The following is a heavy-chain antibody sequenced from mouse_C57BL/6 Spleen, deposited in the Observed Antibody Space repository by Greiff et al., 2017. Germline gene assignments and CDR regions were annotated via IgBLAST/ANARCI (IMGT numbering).Heavy chain of an antibody. J-gene: IGHJ2*01. CDR2: IYPGAGDT. CDR3: ARWITTVAFDY. D-gene: IGHD1-1*01. V-gene: IGHV1-82*01. CDR1: GYAFTSSW. Sequence: QVQLQQSGPELVKPGASVKISCKASGYAFTSSWMNWVKQRPGQGLEWIGRIYPGAGDTNYNGKFKGKATLTADKSSSTASMQLSSLTSEDSAVYFCARWITTVAFDYWGQGTTRTVSS.